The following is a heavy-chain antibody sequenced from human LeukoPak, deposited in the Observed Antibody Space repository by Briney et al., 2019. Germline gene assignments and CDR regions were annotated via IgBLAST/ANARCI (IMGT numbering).Heavy chain of an antibody. V-gene: IGHV4-61*05. J-gene: IGHJ4*02. CDR2: IYYSGGT. D-gene: IGHD3-22*01. CDR3: ARHWGSNGYYSFYLDF. Sequence: SETLSLTCTVSGGSISSISYYWSWIRQSPGKGLEWIGYIYYSGGTNYNPSLKSRVTISVDTSKNQFSLKLSSVTAADTAVYCCARHWGSNGYYSFYLDFWGQGTLVTVSS. CDR1: GGSISSISYY.